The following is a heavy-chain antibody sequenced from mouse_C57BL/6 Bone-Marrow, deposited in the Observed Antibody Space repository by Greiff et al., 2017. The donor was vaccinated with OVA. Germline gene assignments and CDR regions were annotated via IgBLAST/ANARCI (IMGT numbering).Heavy chain of an antibody. V-gene: IGHV14-4*01. J-gene: IGHJ3*01. CDR2: IDPENGDT. CDR1: GFNIKDDY. CDR3: TTRIYYGNYAWFAY. D-gene: IGHD2-1*01. Sequence: EVMLVESGAELVRPGASVKLSCTASGFNIKDDYMHWVKQRPEQGLEWIGWIDPENGDTESASKFQGKATITADTSSNTAYLQLSSLTSEDTAVYYCTTRIYYGNYAWFAYWGQGTLVTVSA.